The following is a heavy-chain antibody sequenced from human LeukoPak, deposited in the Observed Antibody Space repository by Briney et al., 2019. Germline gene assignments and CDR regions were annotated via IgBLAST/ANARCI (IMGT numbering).Heavy chain of an antibody. D-gene: IGHD3-3*01. CDR3: ARTRFLEWLFAVFDY. CDR1: GYSISSGYY. V-gene: IGHV4-38-2*01. J-gene: IGHJ4*02. Sequence: CETLSLTCGVYGYSISSGYYGGWIRQPPGKGLAWIGSIYHSGSTYYNPSVKSRVTISVDSSKNRFSLRLSSVTAADTAVYYCARTRFLEWLFAVFDYWGQGTLVTVSS. CDR2: IYHSGST.